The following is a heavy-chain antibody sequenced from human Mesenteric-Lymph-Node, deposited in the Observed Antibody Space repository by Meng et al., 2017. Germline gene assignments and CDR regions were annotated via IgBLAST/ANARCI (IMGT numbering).Heavy chain of an antibody. Sequence: GGSLRLSCAVSGFTFDDYGMSWVRQIAGKGLEWVAGIDWNGGNTGYADSVKGRFTISRDDSENTLFLQMNSLRPEDTAVYYCARGFLSVSGAFDYWGQGTLVTVSS. J-gene: IGHJ4*02. CDR3: ARGFLSVSGAFDY. V-gene: IGHV3-20*04. CDR2: IDWNGGNT. D-gene: IGHD6-19*01. CDR1: GFTFDDYG.